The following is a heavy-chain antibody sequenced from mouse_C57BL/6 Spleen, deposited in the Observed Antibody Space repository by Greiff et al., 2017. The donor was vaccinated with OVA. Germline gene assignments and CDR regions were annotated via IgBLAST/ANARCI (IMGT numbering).Heavy chain of an antibody. J-gene: IGHJ2*01. V-gene: IGHV1-53*01. Sequence: VKLQQPGTELVKPGASVKLSCKASGYTFTSYWMHWVKQRPGQGLEWIGNINPSNGGTNYNEKFKSKATLTVDKSSSTAYMQLSSLTSEDSAVYYGARDTTVVARFDYWGQGTTLTVSS. D-gene: IGHD1-1*01. CDR3: ARDTTVVARFDY. CDR2: INPSNGGT. CDR1: GYTFTSYW.